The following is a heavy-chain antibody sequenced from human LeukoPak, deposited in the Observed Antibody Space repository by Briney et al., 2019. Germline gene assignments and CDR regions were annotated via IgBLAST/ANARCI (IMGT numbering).Heavy chain of an antibody. Sequence: PGGSLRLSCAASGFTFSSYVMHWVRQAPGKGLEWVAIISYDGSNEYYADSVKGRFTISRDNSKNTLYLQMNSLRAADTAVYYCARGAMVRGSADYWGQGTLVTVSS. CDR1: GFTFSSYV. D-gene: IGHD3-10*01. CDR2: ISYDGSNE. J-gene: IGHJ4*02. V-gene: IGHV3-30*04. CDR3: ARGAMVRGSADY.